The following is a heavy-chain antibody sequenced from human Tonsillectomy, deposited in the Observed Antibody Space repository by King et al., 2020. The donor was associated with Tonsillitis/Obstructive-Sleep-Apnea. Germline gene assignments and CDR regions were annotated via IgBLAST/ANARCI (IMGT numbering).Heavy chain of an antibody. CDR1: GFTFSSYG. J-gene: IGHJ3*02. CDR3: AKGRYDSSGWDAFDI. CDR2: ISYDGGNK. Sequence: VQLVESGGGVVQPGRSLRLSCAASGFTFSSYGMHWVRQAPGKGLEWVAVISYDGGNKYYADSVKGRFTISRDNSKNTLYLQMNTLRAEDTAVYYCAKGRYDSSGWDAFDICGQGTMVTVSS. D-gene: IGHD3-22*01. V-gene: IGHV3-30*18.